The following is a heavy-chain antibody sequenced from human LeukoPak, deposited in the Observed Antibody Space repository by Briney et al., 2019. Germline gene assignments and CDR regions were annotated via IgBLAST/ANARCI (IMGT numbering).Heavy chain of an antibody. CDR3: TTDHPFGCSSSWINWFDP. V-gene: IGHV3-15*01. CDR1: GFTFSNAW. Sequence: GGSLRLSCAASGFTFSNAWMSWVRQAPGKGLEWVGRIKSKTDGGTTDYAAPVKGRFTISRDDSKNTLYLQMNSLKTEDTAVYYCTTDHPFGCSSSWINWFDPWGQGTLVTVSS. D-gene: IGHD6-13*01. CDR2: IKSKTDGGTT. J-gene: IGHJ5*02.